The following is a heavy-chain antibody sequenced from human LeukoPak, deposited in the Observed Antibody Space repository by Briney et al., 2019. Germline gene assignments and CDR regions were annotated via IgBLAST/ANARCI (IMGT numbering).Heavy chain of an antibody. CDR3: AKGSMVRGVIGGDWFDP. Sequence: GRSLRLSCAASGFTFDDYTMHWVRQAPGKGLEWVSLISWNSGSIGYADSVKGRFTISRDNAKNSLYLQMNSLRAEDTALYYCAKGSMVRGVIGGDWFDPWGQGTLVTVSS. J-gene: IGHJ5*02. CDR2: ISWNSGSI. CDR1: GFTFDDYT. V-gene: IGHV3-9*01. D-gene: IGHD3-10*01.